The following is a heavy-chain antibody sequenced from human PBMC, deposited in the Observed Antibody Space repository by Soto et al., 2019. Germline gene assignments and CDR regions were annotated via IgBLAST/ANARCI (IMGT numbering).Heavy chain of an antibody. CDR1: GGTFSSYA. V-gene: IGHV1-69*01. Sequence: QVQLVQSGAEVKKPGSSVKVSCKASGGTFSSYAISWVRQAPGQGLEWMGGIIPIFGTANYAQKFQGRVTITADESTSTAYMELSSLRSEDTAVYYCAREPRGYCSGGSCYSGNRYFDLCGRGTLVTVSS. D-gene: IGHD2-15*01. J-gene: IGHJ2*01. CDR3: AREPRGYCSGGSCYSGNRYFDL. CDR2: IIPIFGTA.